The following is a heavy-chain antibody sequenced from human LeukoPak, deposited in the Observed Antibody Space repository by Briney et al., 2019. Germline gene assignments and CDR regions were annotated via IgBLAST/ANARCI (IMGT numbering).Heavy chain of an antibody. V-gene: IGHV5-51*01. D-gene: IGHD7-27*01. CDR2: IYPGDSDT. CDR1: GYSFTSYW. CDR3: ARRGTGETHYDAFDI. Sequence: GESLKISCKGSGYSFTSYWIGWVRQMPGKGLEWMGIIYPGDSDTRYSPSFQGQVTISADKSITTAYLQWSSLKASDTAMYYCARRGTGETHYDAFDIWGQGTLVTVSS. J-gene: IGHJ3*02.